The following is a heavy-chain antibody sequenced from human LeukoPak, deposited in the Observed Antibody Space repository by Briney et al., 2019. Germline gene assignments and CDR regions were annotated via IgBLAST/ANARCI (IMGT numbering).Heavy chain of an antibody. CDR1: GFTFSSYG. CDR3: AKSQVAVVPAKRFDP. Sequence: GRSLRLSCAASGFTFSSYGMHWVRQAPGKGLEWVAVISYDGSNKYYADSVKGRFTISRDNSKNTLYLQMNSLRAEDTAVYYRAKSQVAVVPAKRFDPWGQGTLVTVSS. CDR2: ISYDGSNK. V-gene: IGHV3-30*18. J-gene: IGHJ5*02. D-gene: IGHD2-2*01.